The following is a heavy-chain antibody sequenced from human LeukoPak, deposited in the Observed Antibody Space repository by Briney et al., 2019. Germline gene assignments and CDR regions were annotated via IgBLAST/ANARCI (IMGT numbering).Heavy chain of an antibody. CDR1: GFTVSSNY. V-gene: IGHV3-66*01. CDR2: IYSGGST. CDR3: ASAAVVVPAARYYYYYGMDV. D-gene: IGHD2-2*01. Sequence: QPGGSLRLSCAASGFTVSSNYMSWVRQAPGKGLEWVSVIYSGGSTYYADSVKGRFTISRDNSKNTLYLQMNSLRAEDTAVYYCASAAVVVPAARYYYYYGMDVWAKGPRSPSP. J-gene: IGHJ6*02.